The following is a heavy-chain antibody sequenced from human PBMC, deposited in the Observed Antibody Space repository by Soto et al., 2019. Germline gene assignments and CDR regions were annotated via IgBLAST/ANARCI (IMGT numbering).Heavy chain of an antibody. V-gene: IGHV1-8*01. D-gene: IGHD3-3*01. J-gene: IGHJ6*03. Sequence: QVQLVQSGPEVKKPGASVKVSCKASGYTFTSYDINWVRQATGQGLEWMGRMNPNSVKTDYAGKFQGRVTMTTNTSINTAYMELSTLTSEDTALYYCARGVLLMIFGVGIMGHDSYMDVWGKGTTVIVSS. CDR1: GYTFTSYD. CDR3: ARGVLLMIFGVGIMGHDSYMDV. CDR2: MNPNSVKT.